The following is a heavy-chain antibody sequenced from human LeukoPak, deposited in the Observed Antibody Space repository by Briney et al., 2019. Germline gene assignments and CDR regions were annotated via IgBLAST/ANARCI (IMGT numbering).Heavy chain of an antibody. CDR3: AIVAGGGSCYSRGFCEDY. CDR1: GFTFSSHG. CDR2: TSGSGDYT. V-gene: IGHV3-23*01. Sequence: GGSLRLSCAASGFTFSSHGMSWVRQAPGKGLEWVSTTSGSGDYTYYADSVKGRFTISRDNSKNTLYLQMNSLRAEDTAIYYCAIVAGGGSCYSRGFCEDYWGQGTLVTVSS. D-gene: IGHD2-15*01. J-gene: IGHJ4*02.